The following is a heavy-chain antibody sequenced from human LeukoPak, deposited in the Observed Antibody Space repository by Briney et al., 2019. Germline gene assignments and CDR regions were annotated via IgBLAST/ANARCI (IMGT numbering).Heavy chain of an antibody. D-gene: IGHD1-26*01. CDR2: IYTSGST. CDR3: ARHVGFVGATHLDY. J-gene: IGHJ4*02. CDR1: GGSFSGYY. V-gene: IGHV4-59*10. Sequence: SETLSLTCAVYGGSFSGYYWSWIRQPAGKGLEWIGRIYTSGSTNYNPSLKSRVTISVDTSKNQFSLKLSSVTAADTAVYYCARHVGFVGATHLDYWGQGTLVTVSS.